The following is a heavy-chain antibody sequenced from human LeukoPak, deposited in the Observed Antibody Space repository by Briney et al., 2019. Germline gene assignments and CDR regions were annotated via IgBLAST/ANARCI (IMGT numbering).Heavy chain of an antibody. CDR3: ARQGITIFGVALNNWFDP. J-gene: IGHJ5*02. V-gene: IGHV4-39*01. D-gene: IGHD3-3*01. CDR2: IYYSGST. CDR1: GGSISSSSYS. Sequence: PSETLSLTCTVSGGSISSSSYSWGWIRQPPGKGLEWIGSIYYSGSTYYNPSLKSRVTISVDTSKNQFSLKLSSVTAADTAVYYCARQGITIFGVALNNWFDPWGQGTLVTVSS.